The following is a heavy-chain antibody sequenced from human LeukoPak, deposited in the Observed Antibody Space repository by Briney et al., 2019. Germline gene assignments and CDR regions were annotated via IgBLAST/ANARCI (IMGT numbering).Heavy chain of an antibody. D-gene: IGHD3-9*01. CDR2: ISHDGSNE. J-gene: IGHJ4*02. CDR1: GFIFSSHG. CDR3: AKDNYEGLRYFDWFADY. V-gene: IGHV3-30*18. Sequence: GGSLRLSCAASGFIFSSHGMHWVRQAPGKGLEWVAVISHDGSNEYYADSVKGRFTISRDNSKNTVNSLRAEDTAVYYCAKDNYEGLRYFDWFADYWGQGTLVTVSS.